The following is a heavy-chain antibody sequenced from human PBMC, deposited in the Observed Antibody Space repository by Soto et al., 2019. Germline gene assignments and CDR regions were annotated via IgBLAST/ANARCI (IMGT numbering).Heavy chain of an antibody. Sequence: PGESLKICCQGSGYTFTTYWIGLVRQMPGKGLEWMGIIYPGDSDTKYSPSFQGQVTISADKSISTAYLQWSSLKASDTAMYYCARHVAAAPGTRDEAFDIWGQGTMVTVSS. CDR2: IYPGDSDT. V-gene: IGHV5-51*01. CDR3: ARHVAAAPGTRDEAFDI. J-gene: IGHJ3*02. CDR1: GYTFTTYW. D-gene: IGHD1-1*01.